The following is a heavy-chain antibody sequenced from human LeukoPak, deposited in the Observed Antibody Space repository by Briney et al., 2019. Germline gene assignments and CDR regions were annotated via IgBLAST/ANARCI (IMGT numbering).Heavy chain of an antibody. CDR3: AKDPGDMDV. CDR1: GFTFSSYA. Sequence: GGSLRLSCAASGFTFSSYAMRWVRQAPGEGLEWVSAISGSGGSPYYADSVKGRFTISRDNSKNTLYLQMNSLRAEDTAVYYCAKDPGDMDVWGKGTTVTVSS. V-gene: IGHV3-23*01. J-gene: IGHJ6*03. CDR2: ISGSGGSP.